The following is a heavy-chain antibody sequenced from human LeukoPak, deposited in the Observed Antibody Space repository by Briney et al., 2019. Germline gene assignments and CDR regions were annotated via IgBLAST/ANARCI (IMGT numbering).Heavy chain of an antibody. D-gene: IGHD3-16*01. Sequence: AGESLKISCKVSGYNFTNYWIGWVRQMPGKGLEWMGVIYPGDSDTRYSPSFQGQVTISADKSISTAYLQWSSLKVSDTGMYYCARRPASMIYAFDIWGQGTMVTVSS. V-gene: IGHV5-51*01. CDR2: IYPGDSDT. CDR1: GYNFTNYW. J-gene: IGHJ3*02. CDR3: ARRPASMIYAFDI.